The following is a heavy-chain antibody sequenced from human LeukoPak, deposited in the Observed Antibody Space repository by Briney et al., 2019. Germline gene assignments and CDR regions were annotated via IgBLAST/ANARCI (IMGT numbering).Heavy chain of an antibody. CDR1: GYTFTSYD. CDR3: ARGRRFLEWLLAYYYYYMDV. Sequence: GASVKVSCKASGYTFTSYDINWVRQATGQGLEWMAWMNPNSGNTGYAQKFQGRVTMTRNTSISTAYMELSSLRSEDTAVYYCARGRRFLEWLLAYYYYYMDVWGKGTTVTVSS. J-gene: IGHJ6*03. CDR2: MNPNSGNT. V-gene: IGHV1-8*01. D-gene: IGHD3-3*01.